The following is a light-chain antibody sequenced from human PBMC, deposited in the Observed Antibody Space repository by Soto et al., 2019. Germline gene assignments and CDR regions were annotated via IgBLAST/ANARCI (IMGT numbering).Light chain of an antibody. J-gene: IGLJ1*01. CDR2: DNN. Sequence: QSVLPQPPSVSAAPVQKVTISCSGSSSNIGNNYVSWYQQLPGTAPKLLIYDNNKRPSGIPDRFSGSKSGTSATLGITGLQTGDEADYYCGTWDSSLSAYVFGTGTKVTVL. V-gene: IGLV1-51*01. CDR3: GTWDSSLSAYV. CDR1: SSNIGNNY.